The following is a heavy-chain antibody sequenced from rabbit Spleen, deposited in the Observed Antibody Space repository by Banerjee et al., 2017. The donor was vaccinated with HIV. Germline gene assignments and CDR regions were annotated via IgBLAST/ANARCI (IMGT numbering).Heavy chain of an antibody. J-gene: IGHJ4*01. CDR2: INVATGKP. CDR1: GFSFGDRDV. CDR3: ARNPVDANYM. Sequence: QEQLVESGGGLVQPEGSLTLTCTASGFSFGDRDVMCWVRQAPGKGLEWIACINVATGKPVYATWAKGRFTISRTSSTKVTLQMTSLTAADTATYFCARNPVDANYMWGPGTLVTVS. V-gene: IGHV1S45*01. D-gene: IGHD1-1*01.